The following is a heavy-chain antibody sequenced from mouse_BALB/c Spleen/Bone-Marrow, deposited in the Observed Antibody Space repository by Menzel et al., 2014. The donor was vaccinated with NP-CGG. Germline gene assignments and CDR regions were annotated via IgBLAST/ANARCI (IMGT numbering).Heavy chain of an antibody. J-gene: IGHJ3*01. CDR3: ARNANWLFTY. V-gene: IGHV1-54*01. CDR2: INPGSGDT. CDR1: GYAFTTYL. Sequence: VQRVESGAELVRPGTSVKVSCKASGYAFTTYLIEWVKQRPGQGLEWIGVINPGSGDTHYNEKFKDKATLTADKSSSTAYMQLSGLTSDDSAVYFCARNANWLFTYWGQGTLVTVSA. D-gene: IGHD4-1*01.